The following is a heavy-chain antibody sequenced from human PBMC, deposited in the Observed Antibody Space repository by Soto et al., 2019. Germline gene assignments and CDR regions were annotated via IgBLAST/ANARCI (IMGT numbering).Heavy chain of an antibody. Sequence: SVQVSCKASGGTFSSYAISWVRQAPGQGLEWVGGIIPISGTANYAQKFQGRVTITADESTSTVYMELSSLRSEDTAVYFCARSQGSSTSLEIYYYYYYGMDVWGQGTTVTVSS. J-gene: IGHJ6*02. V-gene: IGHV1-69*13. CDR2: IIPISGTA. CDR3: ARSQGSSTSLEIYYYYYYGMDV. CDR1: GGTFSSYA. D-gene: IGHD2-2*01.